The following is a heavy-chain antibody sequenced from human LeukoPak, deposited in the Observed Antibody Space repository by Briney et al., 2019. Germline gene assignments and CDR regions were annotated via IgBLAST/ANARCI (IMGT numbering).Heavy chain of an antibody. CDR2: ISYDGSNK. CDR3: ARESYSSSWYYMDV. J-gene: IGHJ6*03. Sequence: GGSLRLSCAASGFTFSSYGMHWVRQAPGKGLEWVAVISYDGSNKYYADSVKGRFTISRDNSKNTLYLQMNSLRAEDTAVYYCARESYSSSWYYMDVWGKGTTVTVSS. CDR1: GFTFSSYG. D-gene: IGHD6-13*01. V-gene: IGHV3-30*19.